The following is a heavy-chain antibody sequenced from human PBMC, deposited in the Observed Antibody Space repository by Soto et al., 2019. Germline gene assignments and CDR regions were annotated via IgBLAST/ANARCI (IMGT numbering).Heavy chain of an antibody. D-gene: IGHD3-9*01. CDR3: TIAPYYDILTGYYHLYYYYGMDV. J-gene: IGHJ6*02. Sequence: SLRLSCTASGFTFGDYAMSWFRQAPGKGLEWVGFIRSKAYGGTTEYAASVKGRFTISRDDSKSIAYLQMNSLKTEDTAVYYCTIAPYYDILTGYYHLYYYYGMDVWGQGTTVTVSS. V-gene: IGHV3-49*03. CDR1: GFTFGDYA. CDR2: IRSKAYGGTT.